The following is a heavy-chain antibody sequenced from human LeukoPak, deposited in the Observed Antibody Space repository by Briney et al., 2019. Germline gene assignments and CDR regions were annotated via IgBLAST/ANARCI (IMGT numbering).Heavy chain of an antibody. CDR3: ARVRITIFGVVIIRGYMDV. J-gene: IGHJ6*03. Sequence: PSETLSLTCTVSGGSISSSSYYWGWIRQPPGKGLEWIGSIYYSGSTYYNPSLKSRVTISVDTAKNQFSLKLSSVTAAGTAVYYCARVRITIFGVVIIRGYMDVWGKGTTVTVSS. V-gene: IGHV4-39*07. CDR1: GGSISSSSYY. CDR2: IYYSGST. D-gene: IGHD3-3*01.